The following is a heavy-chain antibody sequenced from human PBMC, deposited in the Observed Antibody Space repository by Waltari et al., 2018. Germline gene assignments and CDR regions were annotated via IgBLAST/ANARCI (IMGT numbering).Heavy chain of an antibody. Sequence: QVQLQESGPGLVKPSETLSLTCAVSGYSISSGSYWGWLRQPPGKGLAWIGSIYHSGSTYYNPSLKSRVTISVDTSKNQFSLKLSSVTAADTAVYYCARDSAVAYYDFWSGYSNFDYWGQGTLVTVSS. V-gene: IGHV4-38-2*02. CDR3: ARDSAVAYYDFWSGYSNFDY. D-gene: IGHD3-3*01. CDR2: IYHSGST. CDR1: GYSISSGSY. J-gene: IGHJ4*02.